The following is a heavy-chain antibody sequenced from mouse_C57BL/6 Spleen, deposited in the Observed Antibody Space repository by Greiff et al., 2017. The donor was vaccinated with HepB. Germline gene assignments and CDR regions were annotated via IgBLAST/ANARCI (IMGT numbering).Heavy chain of an antibody. Sequence: QVHVKQPGAELVRPGSSVKLSCKASGYTFTSYWMHWVKQRPIQGLEWIGNIDPSDSETHYNQKFKDKATLTVDKSSSTAYMQLSSLTSEDSAVYYCARGTTTVVADYWGQGTTLTVSS. CDR3: ARGTTTVVADY. V-gene: IGHV1-52*01. J-gene: IGHJ2*01. CDR1: GYTFTSYW. D-gene: IGHD1-1*01. CDR2: IDPSDSET.